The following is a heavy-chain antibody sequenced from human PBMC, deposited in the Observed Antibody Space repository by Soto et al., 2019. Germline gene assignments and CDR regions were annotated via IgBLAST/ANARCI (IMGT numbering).Heavy chain of an antibody. Sequence: LALTCTVSGGSISSGGYYWIWIRQHPGKGLDWIGHIYYSGNTYYNPSLKSRVTIPVDTSKNQFSLKLSSVTAADTAVYYCARDAGIYSSTHWGQGTLVTVSS. CDR2: IYYSGNT. V-gene: IGHV4-31*03. CDR3: ARDAGIYSSTH. J-gene: IGHJ4*02. D-gene: IGHD6-13*01. CDR1: GGSISSGGYY.